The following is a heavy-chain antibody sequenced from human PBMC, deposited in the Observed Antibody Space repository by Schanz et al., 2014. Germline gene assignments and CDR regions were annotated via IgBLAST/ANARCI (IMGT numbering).Heavy chain of an antibody. Sequence: QVQLVESGGGVAQPGTSLRLSCAASGFTFRGHAMHWVRQAPGQGLEKVAVTSTDGTKTYYEASVRGRFTIYRDNSKNTVYLQMNSLRSEDTAVYYCTRERGALINHNDALDLWGQGTMVSVSS. D-gene: IGHD3-16*01. V-gene: IGHV3-30*01. CDR3: TRERGALINHNDALDL. J-gene: IGHJ3*01. CDR2: TSTDGTKT. CDR1: GFTFRGHA.